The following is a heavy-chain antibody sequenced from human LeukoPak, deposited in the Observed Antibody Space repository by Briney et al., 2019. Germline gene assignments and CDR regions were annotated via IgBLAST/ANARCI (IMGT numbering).Heavy chain of an antibody. Sequence: GGSLRLSCAASGFTFSNYWMSWVRLAPGKGLEWVANIKQDGSEKYYVDSVEGRFTISRDNAKNLLSLQMNSLRAEDTAVYHCTRVFIVGSRSVFDFWGQGTLVTVSS. CDR2: IKQDGSEK. D-gene: IGHD2-21*01. V-gene: IGHV3-7*01. CDR3: TRVFIVGSRSVFDF. J-gene: IGHJ4*02. CDR1: GFTFSNYW.